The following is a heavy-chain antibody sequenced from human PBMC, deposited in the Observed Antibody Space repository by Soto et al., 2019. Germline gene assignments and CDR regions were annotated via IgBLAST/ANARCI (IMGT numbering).Heavy chain of an antibody. CDR1: GYTFTGYY. CDR2: INPNSGGT. D-gene: IGHD6-6*01. CDR3: ARGGPGAARRHHHYHYYYLDV. V-gene: IGHV1-2*04. J-gene: IGHJ6*03. Sequence: ASVKVSCKASGYTFTGYYMHWVRQAPGQGLEWMGWINPNSGGTNYAQKFQGWVTMTRDTSISTAYMELSRLRSDDTAVYYCARGGPGAARRHHHYHYYYLDVWGKGTTVTVSS.